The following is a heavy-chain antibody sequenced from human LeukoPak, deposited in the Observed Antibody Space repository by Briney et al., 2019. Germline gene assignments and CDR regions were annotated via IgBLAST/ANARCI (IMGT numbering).Heavy chain of an antibody. D-gene: IGHD3-9*01. CDR3: ARKRYHNDE. CDR2: IYYSGST. J-gene: IGHJ4*02. Sequence: PSEALSLTCTVSGGSISSYYWSWIRQPPGKGLEWIGYIYYSGSTNYNPSLKSRVTISVDTSKNQFSLKLSSVTAADTAVYYCARKRYHNDERGQGTLVTVSS. V-gene: IGHV4-59*01. CDR1: GGSISSYY.